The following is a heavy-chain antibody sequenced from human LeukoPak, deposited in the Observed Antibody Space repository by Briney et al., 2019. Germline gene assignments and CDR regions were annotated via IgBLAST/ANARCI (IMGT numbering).Heavy chain of an antibody. D-gene: IGHD3-9*01. CDR1: GYTFTSYA. Sequence: ASVKVSCKASGYTFTSYAMHWVRQAPGQRLEWMGWINAGNGNTKYSQKFQGRVTITRDTSASTAYMELSSLRSEGTAVYYCARARTNILRYFDWSPRRGNWFDPWGQGTLVTVSS. V-gene: IGHV1-3*01. CDR2: INAGNGNT. CDR3: ARARTNILRYFDWSPRRGNWFDP. J-gene: IGHJ5*02.